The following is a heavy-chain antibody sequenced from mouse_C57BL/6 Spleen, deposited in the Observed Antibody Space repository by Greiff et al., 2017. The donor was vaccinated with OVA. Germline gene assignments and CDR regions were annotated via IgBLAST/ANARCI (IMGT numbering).Heavy chain of an antibody. Sequence: QVQLQQSGPGLVQPSQSLSITCTVSGFSLTSYGVHWVRQSPGKGLEWLGVIWRGGSTDYNAAFMSRLSITKDNSKSQVFFKMNSLQADDTAIYYCAKKGDYDYDMYFDVWGTGTTVTVSS. CDR2: IWRGGST. D-gene: IGHD2-4*01. J-gene: IGHJ1*03. CDR1: GFSLTSYG. CDR3: AKKGDYDYDMYFDV. V-gene: IGHV2-5*01.